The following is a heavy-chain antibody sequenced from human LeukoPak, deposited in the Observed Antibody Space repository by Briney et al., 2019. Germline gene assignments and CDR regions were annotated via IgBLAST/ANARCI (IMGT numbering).Heavy chain of an antibody. D-gene: IGHD3-9*01. CDR3: ANENYDILTSQRYYFDY. CDR2: ISGSGGST. V-gene: IGHV3-23*01. Sequence: PGGSLRLSCAASGFTFSSYAMSWVRQAPGKGLEWVSAISGSGGSTYYADSVKGRFTISRDNSKNTLYLQMNSLRAEDTAVYYCANENYDILTSQRYYFDYWGQGTLVTVSS. J-gene: IGHJ4*02. CDR1: GFTFSSYA.